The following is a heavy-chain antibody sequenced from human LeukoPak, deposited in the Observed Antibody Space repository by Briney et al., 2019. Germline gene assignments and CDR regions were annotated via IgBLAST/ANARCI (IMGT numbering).Heavy chain of an antibody. CDR3: ASPFALYD. Sequence: SETLSLTCAVYGGSLSGNSWSWIRQPPGKWLEWIGEINHSGSTNYTPSLKSRVTISVDTSKNQFSLRLCSVTAADTAVYFCASPFALYDWGQGTLVTVSS. CDR1: GGSLSGNS. J-gene: IGHJ4*02. V-gene: IGHV4-34*01. D-gene: IGHD3-10*01. CDR2: INHSGST.